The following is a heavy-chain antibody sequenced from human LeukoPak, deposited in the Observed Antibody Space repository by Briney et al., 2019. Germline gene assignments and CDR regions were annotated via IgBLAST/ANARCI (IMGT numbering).Heavy chain of an antibody. Sequence: GGSLRLSCAASGFTFSTYSMNWVRQAPGKGLEWVSSISSSSSFIYYADSVKGRFTISRDNAKNSLYLQMNSLRAEDTAVYYCASHYGDYVFAFDYWGQGTLVTVSS. J-gene: IGHJ4*02. CDR2: ISSSSSFI. D-gene: IGHD4-17*01. V-gene: IGHV3-21*01. CDR3: ASHYGDYVFAFDY. CDR1: GFTFSTYS.